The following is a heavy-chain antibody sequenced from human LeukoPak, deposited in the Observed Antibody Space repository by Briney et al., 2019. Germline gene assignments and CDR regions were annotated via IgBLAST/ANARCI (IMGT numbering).Heavy chain of an antibody. Sequence: PGGSLRLPCAASGFTFSDYYMSWIRQAPGKGLEWVSYISSSGSTIYYADSVKGRFTISRDNAKNSLYLQMNSLRAEDTAVYYCASTPFNENFDYWGQGALVTVSS. CDR3: ASTPFNENFDY. V-gene: IGHV3-11*04. CDR1: GFTFSDYY. CDR2: ISSSGSTI. J-gene: IGHJ4*02. D-gene: IGHD1-1*01.